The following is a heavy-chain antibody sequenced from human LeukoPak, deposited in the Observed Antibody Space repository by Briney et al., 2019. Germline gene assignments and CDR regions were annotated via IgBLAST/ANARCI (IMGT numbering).Heavy chain of an antibody. CDR1: GFTFSSYA. CDR2: ISSNGGST. CDR3: ARGNYGDYHFDY. V-gene: IGHV3-64*01. Sequence: GGSLRLSCAASGFTFSSYAMHWVRQAPGRGLEYVSAISSNGGSTYYANSVKGRFTISRDNSKNTLYLQTGSLRAEDMAVYYCARGNYGDYHFDYWGQGTLVAVSS. J-gene: IGHJ4*02. D-gene: IGHD4-17*01.